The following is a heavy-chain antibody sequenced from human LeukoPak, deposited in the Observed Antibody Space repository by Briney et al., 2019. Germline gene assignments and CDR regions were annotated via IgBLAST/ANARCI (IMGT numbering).Heavy chain of an antibody. D-gene: IGHD3-16*01. CDR1: GGSMTTYY. V-gene: IGHV4-59*01. J-gene: IGHJ4*02. CDR2: IHYSGRT. Sequence: PSETLSLTCTVSGGSMTTYYWSWIREAPGKGLEWTGNIHYSGRTNYNPSLKSRVTISVDTSKNQFSLKLRSVTAADTAVYYCARDNPTMITPSEYWGQGTLVTVSP. CDR3: ARDNPTMITPSEY.